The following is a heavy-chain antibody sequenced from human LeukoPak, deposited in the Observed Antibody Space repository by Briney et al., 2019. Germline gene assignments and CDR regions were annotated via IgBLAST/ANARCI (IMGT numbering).Heavy chain of an antibody. CDR1: GGSISSYY. J-gene: IGHJ4*02. D-gene: IGHD3-3*01. CDR2: IYYSGST. V-gene: IGHV4-59*01. CDR3: ARDTQTYYDFGFFDY. Sequence: SETLSLTCTVSGGSISSYYWSWIRQPPGKGLEWIEYIYYSGSTNYNPSLKSRVTISVDTSKNQFSLKLSSVTAADTAVYYCARDTQTYYDFGFFDYWGQGTLVTVSS.